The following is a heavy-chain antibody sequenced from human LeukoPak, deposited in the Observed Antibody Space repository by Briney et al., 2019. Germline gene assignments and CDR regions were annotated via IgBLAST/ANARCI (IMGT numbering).Heavy chain of an antibody. CDR3: AREVPPGWRPTGGGYYYYYYMDV. V-gene: IGHV4-59*12. D-gene: IGHD5-24*01. CDR1: GGSIGTYY. Sequence: PSETLSLTCTVSGGSIGTYYWSWIRQPPGKGLEWIGYIYYSGSTNYNPSLKSRVTISVDTSKNQFSLKLSSVTAADTAVYYCAREVPPGWRPTGGGYYYYYYMDVWGKGTTVTVSS. CDR2: IYYSGST. J-gene: IGHJ6*03.